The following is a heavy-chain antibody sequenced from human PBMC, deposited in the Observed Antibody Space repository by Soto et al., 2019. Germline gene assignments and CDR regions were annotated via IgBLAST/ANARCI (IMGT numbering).Heavy chain of an antibody. V-gene: IGHV4-59*01. CDR2: IYFRGTT. CDR3: ARNKKWIQSHYAMDD. J-gene: IGHJ6*02. CDR1: GGSISSYY. Sequence: SETLSLTCTVSGGSISSYYWSWIRQPPGKGLEWIGYIYFRGTTNYNPSLKSRVTMSADTSKNQFSLKLNSVTAADTAVYYCARNKKWIQSHYAMDDWGQGMMVTVSS. D-gene: IGHD5-18*01.